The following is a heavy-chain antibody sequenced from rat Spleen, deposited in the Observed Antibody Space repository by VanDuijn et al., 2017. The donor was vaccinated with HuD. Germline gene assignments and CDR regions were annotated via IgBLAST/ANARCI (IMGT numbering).Heavy chain of an antibody. CDR2: ISPSGGSF. Sequence: EVQMVESGGGLVKPGRSLRLSCAVSGLIFSNYYMAWVRQAPTKGLEWVASISPSGGSFYYSDSVKGRFTVSRDNARSTLYLQINSLRSEDTATYYCSSENYYSGDYWCHGVMVTVSS. J-gene: IGHJ2*01. CDR1: GLIFSNYY. CDR3: SSENYYSGDY. V-gene: IGHV5-25*01. D-gene: IGHD1-1*01.